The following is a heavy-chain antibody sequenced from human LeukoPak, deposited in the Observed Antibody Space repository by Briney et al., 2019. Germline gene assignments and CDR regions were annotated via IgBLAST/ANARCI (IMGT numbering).Heavy chain of an antibody. Sequence: ASVKVSCKASGYTFTSYGISWVRQAPGQGLEWMGWISAYNGNTNYAQKLQGRVTITADKSTSTAYMELSSLRSEDTAVYYCARDRWLQPTSYYYGMDVWGQGTTVTVSS. J-gene: IGHJ6*02. D-gene: IGHD5-24*01. V-gene: IGHV1-18*01. CDR3: ARDRWLQPTSYYYGMDV. CDR1: GYTFTSYG. CDR2: ISAYNGNT.